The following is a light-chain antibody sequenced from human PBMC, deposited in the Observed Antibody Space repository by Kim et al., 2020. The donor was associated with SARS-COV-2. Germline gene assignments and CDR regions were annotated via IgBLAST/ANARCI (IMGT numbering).Light chain of an antibody. CDR1: SSDVGGYNY. Sequence: GQSVTISCTGTSSDVGGYNYVSWYQQHPGKAPKLMIYEVSKRPSGVPDRFSGSKSDNTASLTVSGLQAEDEADYYCSSYGGSNNLVFGGGTKVTVL. CDR3: SSYGGSNNLV. J-gene: IGLJ2*01. CDR2: EVS. V-gene: IGLV2-8*01.